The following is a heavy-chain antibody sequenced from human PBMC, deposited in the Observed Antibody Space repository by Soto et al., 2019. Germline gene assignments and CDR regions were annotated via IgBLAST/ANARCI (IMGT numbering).Heavy chain of an antibody. CDR3: ARHVVATIGGFDY. V-gene: IGHV4-59*08. Sequence: SETLSLTCTVSGDSISSYYWTWIRQSPGKRLEWIGYIHYSGSTKYNPSLKSRVTISVDTSKNQLSPKLTSVTAADTAVYYCARHVVATIGGFDYWGQGTLVTVSS. CDR1: GDSISSYY. CDR2: IHYSGST. D-gene: IGHD5-12*01. J-gene: IGHJ4*02.